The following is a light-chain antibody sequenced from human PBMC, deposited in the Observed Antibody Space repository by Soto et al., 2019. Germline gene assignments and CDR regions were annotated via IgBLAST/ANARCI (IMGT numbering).Light chain of an antibody. CDR3: QSYDSSLSAL. J-gene: IGLJ3*02. Sequence: QLVLTQPPSVSGAPGQRVTISCTGSSSNIGAGYDVHWYQQLPGTAPKLLIYGNSNRPSGVPVRFSGSKSGTSASLAITGLQAEDEADYYCQSYDSSLSALFGGGTKLTVL. CDR1: SSNIGAGYD. V-gene: IGLV1-40*01. CDR2: GNS.